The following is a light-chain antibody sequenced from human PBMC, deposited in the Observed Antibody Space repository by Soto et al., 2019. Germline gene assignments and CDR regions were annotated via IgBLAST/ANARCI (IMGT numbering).Light chain of an antibody. CDR2: RSN. CDR1: SSNILSNF. CDR3: ATWDDSLSGYV. Sequence: QAVVTQPPSASGTPGQRVTISCSGGSSNILSNFVFWYQHLPGTAPKLLIYRSNQRPSGVPDRFSGSKSVTSASLAISGLRSDDAADYYCATWDDSLSGYVFGGGTKLTVL. J-gene: IGLJ3*02. V-gene: IGLV1-47*01.